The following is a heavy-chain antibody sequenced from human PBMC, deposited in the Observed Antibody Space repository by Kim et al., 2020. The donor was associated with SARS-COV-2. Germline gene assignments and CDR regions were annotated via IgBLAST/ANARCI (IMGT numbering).Heavy chain of an antibody. V-gene: IGHV3-9*01. Sequence: ADSVKGRFTISRDNAKNSLDLQMNSLRAEDTALYYCAKGTDSSSWDPKDYWGQGTLVTVSS. J-gene: IGHJ4*02. CDR3: AKGTDSSSWDPKDY. D-gene: IGHD6-13*01.